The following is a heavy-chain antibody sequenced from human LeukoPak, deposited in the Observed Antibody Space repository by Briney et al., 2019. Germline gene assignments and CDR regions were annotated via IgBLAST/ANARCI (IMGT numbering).Heavy chain of an antibody. D-gene: IGHD4-17*01. CDR3: ARDVDYGDYGYYYYYGMDV. CDR2: TNAGNGNT. J-gene: IGHJ6*02. Sequence: GASVKVSCNASGYTFTSYAMHWVRQAPGQRLEWMGWTNAGNGNTKYSQKFQGRVTITRDTSASTAYMELSSLRYEDTAVYYCARDVDYGDYGYYYYYGMDVWGQGTTVTVSS. CDR1: GYTFTSYA. V-gene: IGHV1-3*01.